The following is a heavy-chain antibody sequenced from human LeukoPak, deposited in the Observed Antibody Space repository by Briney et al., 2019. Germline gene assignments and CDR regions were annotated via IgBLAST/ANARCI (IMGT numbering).Heavy chain of an antibody. CDR2: INPNDGDT. Sequence: ASVRVSCKASGYTFTIYYLHWVRQAPGQGFEWMGWINPNDGDTNYAQRFQGRVTMTRDTSISTAHMEVSRLRSDDTAVYYCARANFLYCSSSTCLFDYWGQGTLVTVSS. CDR1: GYTFTIYY. V-gene: IGHV1-2*02. D-gene: IGHD2-2*01. CDR3: ARANFLYCSSSTCLFDY. J-gene: IGHJ4*02.